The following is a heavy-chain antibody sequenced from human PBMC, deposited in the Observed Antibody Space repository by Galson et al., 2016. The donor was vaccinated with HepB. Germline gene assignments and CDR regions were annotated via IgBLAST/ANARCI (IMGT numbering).Heavy chain of an antibody. J-gene: IGHJ6*02. CDR2: ISGSGVYT. D-gene: IGHD4/OR15-4a*01. V-gene: IGHV3-23*01. CDR3: AKDTGPGAKGGYYYYYGMDV. CDR1: GFTFNSYG. Sequence: SLRLSCAASGFTFNSYGMSWVRQAPGKGLEWVSSISGSGVYTNYADSVKGRFTISRDNSKTTVHLQMDSLRAEDTAVYYCAKDTGPGAKGGYYYYYGMDVWGQGTTVTVSS.